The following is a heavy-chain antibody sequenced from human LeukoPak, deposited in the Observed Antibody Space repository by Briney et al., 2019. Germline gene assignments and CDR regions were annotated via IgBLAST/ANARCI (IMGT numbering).Heavy chain of an antibody. J-gene: IGHJ5*01. Sequence: SQTLSLTCAISGDSVSIKNGACNWIRQSPSRGLEWLGRTYYRSKWYDEYADSVKGRVTISPDTSKNQFSLHVYSVTPEDTAVYYCARDLGTSGWYTFDFWGQGTLVTVSS. CDR2: TYYRSKWYD. D-gene: IGHD6-19*01. V-gene: IGHV6-1*01. CDR3: ARDLGTSGWYTFDF. CDR1: GDSVSIKNGA.